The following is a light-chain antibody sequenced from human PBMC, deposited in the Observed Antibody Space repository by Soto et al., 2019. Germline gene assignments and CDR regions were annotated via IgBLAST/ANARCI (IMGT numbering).Light chain of an antibody. Sequence: QSALTQPPSVSAAPGQKVTISCSGSSSNIGNNYVSWYQHLPGTAPKLLIYDNDKRPSGIPDRFSGSKSGTSATLGITGLQTGDDADYYCGTWDGSLSGWWFGGGTKLTVL. J-gene: IGLJ3*02. CDR2: DND. CDR1: SSNIGNNY. CDR3: GTWDGSLSGWW. V-gene: IGLV1-51*01.